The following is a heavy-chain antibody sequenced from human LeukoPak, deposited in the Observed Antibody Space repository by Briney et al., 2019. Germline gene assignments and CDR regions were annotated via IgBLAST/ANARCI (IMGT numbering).Heavy chain of an antibody. J-gene: IGHJ4*02. Sequence: PGGSLRLSCAVSGVSVNTNYITWVRQAPGKGLQWVSVIYTGGNTHYVDSVRGRFIISRDNSKNTLHLQMNSLRSDDTAVYFCARTTWDTVMIHTPPFDQWGQGTLVTVSS. V-gene: IGHV3-66*01. D-gene: IGHD3-16*01. CDR3: ARTTWDTVMIHTPPFDQ. CDR1: GVSVNTNY. CDR2: IYTGGNT.